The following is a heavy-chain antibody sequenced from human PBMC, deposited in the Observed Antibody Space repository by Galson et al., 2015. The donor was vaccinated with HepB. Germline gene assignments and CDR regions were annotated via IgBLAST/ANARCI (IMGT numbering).Heavy chain of an antibody. CDR3: AREGAWTIVREYYFDY. Sequence: SLRLSCAASGFTFSDYYMSWIRQAPGKGLEWVSYISSSSSYTNYADSVKGRFTISRDNAKNSLYLQMNSLRAEDTAVYYCAREGAWTIVREYYFDYWGQGTLVTVSS. CDR1: GFTFSDYY. D-gene: IGHD3-10*01. J-gene: IGHJ4*02. CDR2: ISSSSSYT. V-gene: IGHV3-11*06.